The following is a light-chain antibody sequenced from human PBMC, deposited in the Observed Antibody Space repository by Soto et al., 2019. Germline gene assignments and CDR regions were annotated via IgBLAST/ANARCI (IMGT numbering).Light chain of an antibody. CDR3: SSYTSSVTMV. J-gene: IGLJ2*01. Sequence: QSVLTQPASVSGSPGQSITISCTGTSSDVGGYNYVHWYQQHPGKAPKLIIYDVTNRPSGIPNRFFGSKSGNTASLTISGLRTEDEATYYCSSYTSSVTMVFGGGTKVTVL. V-gene: IGLV2-14*03. CDR1: SSDVGGYNY. CDR2: DVT.